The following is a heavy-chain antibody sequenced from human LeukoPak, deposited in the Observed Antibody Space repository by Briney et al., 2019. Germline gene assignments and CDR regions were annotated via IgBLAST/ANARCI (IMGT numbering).Heavy chain of an antibody. J-gene: IGHJ3*02. V-gene: IGHV4-61*02. CDR1: GDSISSGDYY. D-gene: IGHD3-22*01. CDR2: ISSSGST. Sequence: SETLSLTCTVSGDSISSGDYYWSWIRQPPGKGLEWIGRISSSGSTNYNPSLKSRVTISVDTSKNQFSLKLTSVTPADTAVYFCARGPYSYDSSGAFDIWGQGTMVTVSS. CDR3: ARGPYSYDSSGAFDI.